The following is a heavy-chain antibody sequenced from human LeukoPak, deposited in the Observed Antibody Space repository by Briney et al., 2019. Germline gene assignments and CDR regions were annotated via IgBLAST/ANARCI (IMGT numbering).Heavy chain of an antibody. D-gene: IGHD6-13*01. CDR2: IIPIFGTA. CDR1: GYTFTGYY. CDR3: ARTTGYSSSPFDY. J-gene: IGHJ4*02. Sequence: SVKVSCKASGYTFTGYYMHWVRQAPGQGLEWMGGIIPIFGTANYAQKFQGRVTITADKSTSTAYMELSSLRSEDTAVYYCARTTGYSSSPFDYWGQGTLVTVSS. V-gene: IGHV1-69*06.